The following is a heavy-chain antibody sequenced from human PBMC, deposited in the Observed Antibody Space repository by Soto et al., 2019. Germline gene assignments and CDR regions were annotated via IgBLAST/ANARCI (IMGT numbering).Heavy chain of an antibody. Sequence: GGSLRLSCAASGFTFGDYWMHWVRQAPGKGLVWVSRINSDGRRTSYADSVKGRFTISRDNAKNTLYLQMNSLKAEDTALNKLARDVHLQSFDSWGQETLVTVSS. V-gene: IGHV3-74*01. CDR2: INSDGRRT. CDR1: GFTFGDYW. J-gene: IGHJ4*02. D-gene: IGHD3-10*02. CDR3: ARDVHLQSFDS.